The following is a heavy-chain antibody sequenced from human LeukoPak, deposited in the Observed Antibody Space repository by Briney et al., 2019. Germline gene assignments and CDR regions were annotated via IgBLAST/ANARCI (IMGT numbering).Heavy chain of an antibody. D-gene: IGHD3-9*01. CDR3: ARRGGLRYFDWLLPYY. J-gene: IGHJ4*02. Sequence: ASVKVSCKASGYTFTGYYMHWVRQAPGQGLEWMGWINPNGGGTNYAQKFQGRVTMTRDTSISTAYMELSRLRSDDTAVYYCARRGGLRYFDWLLPYYWGQGTPVTVSS. CDR1: GYTFTGYY. CDR2: INPNGGGT. V-gene: IGHV1-2*02.